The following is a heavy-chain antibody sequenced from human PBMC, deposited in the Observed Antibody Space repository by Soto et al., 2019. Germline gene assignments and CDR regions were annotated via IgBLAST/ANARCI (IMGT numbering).Heavy chain of an antibody. CDR1: GGSISGSSDY. Sequence: QLQLQESGPGLVKPSETLSLTCTVSGGSISGSSDYWGWIRQPPGKGLEWIGSFFYSGSTYYNPSLKSRVTISVDASTNQFSLNLNSVTAADTAVYYCARHRGNYYFPLDYWGQGTLVTVSS. V-gene: IGHV4-39*01. D-gene: IGHD1-26*01. CDR3: ARHRGNYYFPLDY. CDR2: FFYSGST. J-gene: IGHJ4*02.